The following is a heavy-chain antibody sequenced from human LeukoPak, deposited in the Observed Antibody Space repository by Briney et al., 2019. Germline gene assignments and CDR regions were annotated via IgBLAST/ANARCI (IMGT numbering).Heavy chain of an antibody. D-gene: IGHD3-16*01. CDR2: IQKDGGSK. CDR1: GFTFSNYV. J-gene: IGHJ4*02. V-gene: IGHV3-30*02. Sequence: SGRSRRLSCAASGFTFSNYVMNWVRQAPGKGLEWVTFIQKDGGSKFYADSVKGRFTISRDNSKKTMYLQMSSLTIEDTAVYYCAKEPGEGGSAFDYWGQGTLVTVYS. CDR3: AKEPGEGGSAFDY.